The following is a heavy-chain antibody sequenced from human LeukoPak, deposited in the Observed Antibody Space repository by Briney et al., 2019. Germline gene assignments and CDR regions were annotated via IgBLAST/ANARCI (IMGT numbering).Heavy chain of an antibody. CDR3: ARARSGSYRLDY. D-gene: IGHD1-26*01. CDR2: IIPSFGTE. J-gene: IGHJ4*02. Sequence: ASVKVSCKASGGTFSSYAISWVRQAPGQGLEWMGGIIPSFGTENYGQKFQGRVTITADEFTSTAYMELSSLRSEDTAVYYFARARSGSYRLDYWGQGTLVTVSS. V-gene: IGHV1-69*13. CDR1: GGTFSSYA.